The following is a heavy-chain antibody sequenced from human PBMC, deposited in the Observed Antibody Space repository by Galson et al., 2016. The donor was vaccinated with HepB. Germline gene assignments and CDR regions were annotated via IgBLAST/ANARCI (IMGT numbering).Heavy chain of an antibody. CDR1: GYSFTNYD. J-gene: IGHJ5*02. CDR2: MTADNGDT. V-gene: IGHV1-8*01. Sequence: SVKVSCKASGYSFTNYDINWVRQAPGQGLECIGWMTADNGDTGYVETFKGRVTLTRDPSTATAYMELNSLPSDDTAMYYCARGTWFHPLGQGTLVIVSS. CDR3: ARGTWFHP.